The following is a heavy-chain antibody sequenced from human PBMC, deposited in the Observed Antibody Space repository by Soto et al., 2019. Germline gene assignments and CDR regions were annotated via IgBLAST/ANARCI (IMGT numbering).Heavy chain of an antibody. D-gene: IGHD1-26*01. J-gene: IGHJ3*02. Sequence: QVQVVQSGAESKTPGASVRVSCKVFGYTFTGYYIHWVRQAPGQGLEWLGWINPRNGGTHYPQKFQGRVTVTTDTSISTAYMDLSGLRDDDTAVYFCARSRNDGRLGPYDIWGQGTVVTVSS. CDR1: GYTFTGYY. V-gene: IGHV1-2*02. CDR2: INPRNGGT. CDR3: ARSRNDGRLGPYDI.